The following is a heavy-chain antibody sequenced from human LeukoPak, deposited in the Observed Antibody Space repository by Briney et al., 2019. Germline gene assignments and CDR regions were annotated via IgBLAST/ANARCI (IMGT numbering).Heavy chain of an antibody. V-gene: IGHV3-23*01. CDR3: AKGASGNYYIYFDY. D-gene: IGHD1-26*01. CDR2: ISGSDGST. J-gene: IGHJ4*02. CDR1: GFTFSTYA. Sequence: GGSLRLSCAASGFTFSTYAMNWVRQSPGKGLEWVSSISGSDGSTYYADSVKGRFTISRDNSKNTLYPQVNSLRAEDTAIYYCAKGASGNYYIYFDYWGQGTLVTVSS.